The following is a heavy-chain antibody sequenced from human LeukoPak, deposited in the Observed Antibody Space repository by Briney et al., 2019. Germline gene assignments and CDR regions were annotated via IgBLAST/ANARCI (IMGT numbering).Heavy chain of an antibody. CDR1: GFTFSSYW. D-gene: IGHD3-3*01. J-gene: IGHJ6*03. V-gene: IGHV3-7*01. CDR2: IKQDGSEK. Sequence: GGSLRLSCAASGFTFSSYWMSWVRQAPGKGLEWVANIKQDGSEKYYVDSVKGRFTISRDNAKNSLYLQMNSLRAEGTAVYYCARTRTGITILVVEGRALDYMDVWGKGTTVTVSS. CDR3: ARTRTGITILVVEGRALDYMDV.